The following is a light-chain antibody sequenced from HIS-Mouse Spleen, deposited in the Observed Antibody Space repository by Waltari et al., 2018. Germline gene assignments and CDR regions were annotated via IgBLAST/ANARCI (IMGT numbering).Light chain of an antibody. V-gene: IGLV2-14*01. CDR3: SSYTSSSTLVV. Sequence: QSALTQPASVSGSPGQSITISCTGTSSDVGGYNYVSWYQQHPGKAPKLMIYEVSNRPSGGYNRFSGSKSGNTASLTISGLQAEDEADYYCSSYTSSSTLVVFGGGTKLTVL. CDR2: EVS. CDR1: SSDVGGYNY. J-gene: IGLJ2*01.